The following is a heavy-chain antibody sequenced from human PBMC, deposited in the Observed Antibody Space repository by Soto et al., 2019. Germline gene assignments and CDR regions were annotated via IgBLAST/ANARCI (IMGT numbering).Heavy chain of an antibody. CDR3: AKASTYYYDSSGYYDY. V-gene: IGHV3-30*18. CDR1: GFTFSSYG. CDR2: ISYDGSNK. D-gene: IGHD3-22*01. Sequence: GGSLRLSCAASGFTFSSYGMHWVRQALGKGLEWVAVISYDGSNKYYADSVKGRFTISRDNSKNTLYLQMNSLRAEDTAVYYYAKASTYYYDSSGYYDYWGQGT. J-gene: IGHJ4*02.